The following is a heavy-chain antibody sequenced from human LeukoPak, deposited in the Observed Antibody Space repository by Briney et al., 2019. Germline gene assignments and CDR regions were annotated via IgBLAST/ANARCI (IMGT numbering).Heavy chain of an antibody. J-gene: IGHJ4*02. CDR1: GFTFSSYA. V-gene: IGHV3-23*01. CDR3: ASDYFLDY. Sequence: QTGGSLRLSCAASGFTFSSYAMTWVRQAPGKGLEWVSTISDSGARTNYADSAKGRFTISRDNSMNTLYLQMNSLRADDTAVYYRASDYFLDYWGQGTLVTVSS. CDR2: ISDSGART. D-gene: IGHD6-25*01.